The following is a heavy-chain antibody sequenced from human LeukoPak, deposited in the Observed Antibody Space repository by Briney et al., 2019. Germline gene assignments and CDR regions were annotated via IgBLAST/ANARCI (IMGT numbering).Heavy chain of an antibody. CDR3: MCWGTDNH. CDR2: INPGGNEI. J-gene: IGHJ4*02. CDR1: GFNLSKVW. V-gene: IGHV3-7*01. Sequence: GGSLRLSCVASGFNLSKVWVTWVRQAPGKGLEWVANINPGGNEIRSVDSVKGRSIISRDNAKNSLDLQMSSLRVEDTAVYYCMCWGTDNHWGQGILVTVSS. D-gene: IGHD7-27*01.